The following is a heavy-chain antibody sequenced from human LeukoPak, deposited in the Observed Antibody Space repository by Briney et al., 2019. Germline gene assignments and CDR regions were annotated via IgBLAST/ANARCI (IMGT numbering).Heavy chain of an antibody. CDR3: ARGRGTIYMFDY. D-gene: IGHD2/OR15-2a*01. CDR2: INSDGSST. V-gene: IGHV3-74*01. CDR1: GFTFNRYW. J-gene: IGHJ4*02. Sequence: PGGSLRLSCAASGFTFNRYWMHWVRQVPGKGLVWVSRINSDGSSTTYADSVKGRFTIPRDNARNTLYLQMNSLRAEDTAVYYCARGRGTIYMFDYWGQGTLVTVSS.